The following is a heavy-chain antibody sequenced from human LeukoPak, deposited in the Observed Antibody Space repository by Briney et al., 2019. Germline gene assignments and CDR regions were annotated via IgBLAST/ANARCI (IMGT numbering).Heavy chain of an antibody. D-gene: IGHD3-16*01. CDR3: ARDRGIMITFGGVIDGMDV. Sequence: ASVKVSCKASGYTFISYGIHWVRQAPGQRLEWMGWLNTGSGNTKYSQKFQGSVTITRDTSASTAYMELSSLRSEDTAVYYCARDRGIMITFGGVIDGMDVWGQGTTVTVSS. CDR2: LNTGSGNT. V-gene: IGHV1-3*04. CDR1: GYTFISYG. J-gene: IGHJ6*02.